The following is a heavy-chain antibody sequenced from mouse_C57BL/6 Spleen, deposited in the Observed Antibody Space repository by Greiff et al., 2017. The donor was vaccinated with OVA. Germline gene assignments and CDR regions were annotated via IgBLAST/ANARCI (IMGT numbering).Heavy chain of an antibody. V-gene: IGHV1-15*01. J-gene: IGHJ2*01. D-gene: IGHD1-1*01. CDR1: GYTFTDYE. Sequence: QVQLQQSGAELVRPGASVTLSCKASGYTFTDYEMHWVKQTPVHGLEWIGAIDPETGGTAYNQKFKGKAILTADKSSSTAYMELRSLTSEDSAVYYCTRLLRYLYYFDYWGQGTTLTVSS. CDR2: IDPETGGT. CDR3: TRLLRYLYYFDY.